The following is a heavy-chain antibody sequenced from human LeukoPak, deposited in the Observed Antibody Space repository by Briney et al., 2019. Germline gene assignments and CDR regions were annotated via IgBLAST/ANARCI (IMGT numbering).Heavy chain of an antibody. CDR1: GFTFGKYW. CDR2: IKLDGSEK. Sequence: PGGSLRLSCVASGFTFGKYWMSWVRQAPGKGLEWVANIKLDGSEKNYVDSVKGRFTISRDNAKNTVYLHMNSLRVEDTAVYYCTSFYETNWGQGTLVTVSS. J-gene: IGHJ4*02. V-gene: IGHV3-7*01. D-gene: IGHD2/OR15-2a*01. CDR3: TSFYETN.